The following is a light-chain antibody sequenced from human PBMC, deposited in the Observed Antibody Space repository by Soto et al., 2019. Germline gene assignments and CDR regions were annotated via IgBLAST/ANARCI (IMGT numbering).Light chain of an antibody. CDR2: EVS. V-gene: IGLV2-14*01. J-gene: IGLJ2*01. CDR1: SSDIGAYNY. Sequence: QSVLTQPASVSGSPGQSITISCTGTSSDIGAYNYVSWYQQHPGKAPKLMIYEVSNWPSGVSNRFSGSKSGNTASLTISGLQAEDEADYYCSSYSSISTLVFGGGTKLTVL. CDR3: SSYSSISTLV.